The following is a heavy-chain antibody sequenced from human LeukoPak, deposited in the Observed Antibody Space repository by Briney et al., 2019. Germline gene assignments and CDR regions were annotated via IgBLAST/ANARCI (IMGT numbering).Heavy chain of an antibody. D-gene: IGHD1-26*01. V-gene: IGHV3-7*01. CDR1: GFTFSSYW. J-gene: IGHJ6*02. CDR2: IKQDGSEK. Sequence: GGSLRLSCAASGFTFSSYWMSWVRQAPGKGLEWVANIKQDGSEKYYVDSVKGRFTISRDNAKNSLYLQMNSLRAEDTAVYYCARERGIVGASSPGYYYGMDVWGQGTTVTVSS. CDR3: ARERGIVGASSPGYYYGMDV.